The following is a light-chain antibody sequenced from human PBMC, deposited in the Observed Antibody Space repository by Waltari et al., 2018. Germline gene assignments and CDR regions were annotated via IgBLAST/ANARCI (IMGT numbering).Light chain of an antibody. CDR2: DAS. V-gene: IGKV3-11*01. J-gene: IGKJ4*01. Sequence: EVVLTQSPATLSLSPGERATLSYRASQSVHDYLAWYQQKPGQAPSLLMYDASNRATGIPARFSGSGSGTDFTLTISSLESEDFAVYYCQQRSNWPLTFGGGTKVEIK. CDR1: QSVHDY. CDR3: QQRSNWPLT.